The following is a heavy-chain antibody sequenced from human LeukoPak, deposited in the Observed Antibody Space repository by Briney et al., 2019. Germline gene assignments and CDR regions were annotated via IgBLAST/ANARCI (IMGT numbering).Heavy chain of an antibody. CDR1: GFTFDDYG. D-gene: IGHD3-22*01. V-gene: IGHV3-20*04. CDR3: ARGAHPFYDSSGYYYVDAFDI. J-gene: IGHJ3*02. Sequence: RPGGSLRLSCAASGFTFDDYGMSWVRQAPGKGLELVSGINWNGGSTGYADSVKGRFTISRDNAKNSLYLQMNSLRAEDTALYYCARGAHPFYDSSGYYYVDAFDIWGQGTMVTVSS. CDR2: INWNGGST.